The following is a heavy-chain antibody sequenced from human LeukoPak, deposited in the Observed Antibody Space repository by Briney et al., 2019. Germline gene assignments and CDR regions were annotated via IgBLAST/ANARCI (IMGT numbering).Heavy chain of an antibody. CDR2: IYWDDDK. J-gene: IGHJ5*02. CDR3: AHTRRNWYSSSWYGGGPHNWFDP. Sequence: SGPTLVNPTQTLTLTCTFSGFSLSTSGVGVGWIRQPPGKALEWLALIYWDDDKRYSPSLKSRLTITKDTSKNQVVLTMTNMDPVDTATYYCAHTRRNWYSSSWYGGGPHNWFDPWGQGTLVTVSS. D-gene: IGHD6-13*01. V-gene: IGHV2-5*02. CDR1: GFSLSTSGVG.